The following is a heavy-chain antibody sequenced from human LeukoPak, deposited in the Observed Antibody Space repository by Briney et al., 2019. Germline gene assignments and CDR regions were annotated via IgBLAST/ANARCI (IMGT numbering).Heavy chain of an antibody. J-gene: IGHJ3*02. CDR1: GFTFSSYW. D-gene: IGHD2-15*01. CDR3: ARVWAGLGYPGDAFDI. Sequence: GGSLRLSCAASGFTFSSYWMSWVRQAPGKGLEWVANIKQDGSEKYYVDSVKGRFTISRDNAKNPLYLQMNSLRAEDTAVYYCARVWAGLGYPGDAFDIWGEGTMVTVSS. V-gene: IGHV3-7*01. CDR2: IKQDGSEK.